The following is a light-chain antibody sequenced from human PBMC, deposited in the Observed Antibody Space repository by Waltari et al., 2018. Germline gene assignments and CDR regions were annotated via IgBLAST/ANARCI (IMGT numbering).Light chain of an antibody. CDR2: WAS. CDR3: QQYYGSPRT. J-gene: IGKJ1*01. Sequence: DIVMTQSPDSLTVSLGDRATINRKSSQSLLYSSNNKNYLPWYQQKPGQPPKLLIYWASTRESGVPDRFSGSGSGTDFTLTITSLQAEDVALYYCQQYYGSPRTFGQGTKVEIK. V-gene: IGKV4-1*01. CDR1: QSLLYSSNNKNY.